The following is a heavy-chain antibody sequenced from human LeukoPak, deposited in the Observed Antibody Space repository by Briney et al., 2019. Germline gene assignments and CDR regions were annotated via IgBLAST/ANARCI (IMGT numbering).Heavy chain of an antibody. CDR3: ARTKTGYSSGWSGDLDY. V-gene: IGHV3-30*03. J-gene: IGHJ4*02. Sequence: QSGGSLILSCAASGFTFSSYSMKWVRQAPGKGLEWVAVISYDGSNKYYADSVKGRFTISRDDSKNTLYLQMNSLRAEDTAVYYCARTKTGYSSGWSGDLDYWGQGTLVTVSS. D-gene: IGHD6-19*01. CDR2: ISYDGSNK. CDR1: GFTFSSYS.